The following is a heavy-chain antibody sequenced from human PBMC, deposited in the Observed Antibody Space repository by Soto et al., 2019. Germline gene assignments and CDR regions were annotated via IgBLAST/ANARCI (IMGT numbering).Heavy chain of an antibody. D-gene: IGHD6-6*01. V-gene: IGHV3-23*01. CDR1: GFTFTNYA. Sequence: EVQLLESGGDLVQPGGSLRLSCAAAGFTFTNYAMTWFRQAPGKGLEWVSAISGSGGSTYYADSVKGRFTVSRDNSKNPLYLQMSILRDDDTAVYYCAKSPIEGRSSGRACDYWGQGTLVTVSS. J-gene: IGHJ4*02. CDR2: ISGSGGST. CDR3: AKSPIEGRSSGRACDY.